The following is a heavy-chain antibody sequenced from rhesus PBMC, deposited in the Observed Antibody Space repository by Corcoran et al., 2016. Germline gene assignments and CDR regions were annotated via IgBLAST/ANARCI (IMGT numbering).Heavy chain of an antibody. J-gene: IGHJ4*01. Sequence: QLQLQESGPGLVKPSETLSVTCAVSGGSISSSYWSWIRQAPGKGMEWIGYIRGSSSSTTYNTSLNSRVTQSVDKSKNQFSRKLSAVTAADTAVYYSARRFDYWGQGVLVTVSS. CDR1: GGSISSSY. CDR2: IRGSSSST. V-gene: IGHV4-169*01. CDR3: ARRFDY.